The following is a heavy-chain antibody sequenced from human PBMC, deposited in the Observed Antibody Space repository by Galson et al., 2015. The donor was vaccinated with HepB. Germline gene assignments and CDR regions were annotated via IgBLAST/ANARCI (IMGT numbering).Heavy chain of an antibody. CDR1: GYTLTELS. CDR3: ATEDRMYSSSFC. D-gene: IGHD6-13*01. CDR2: FDPEDGET. V-gene: IGHV1-24*01. Sequence: SVKVSCKVSGYTLTELSMHWVRQAPGKGLEWMGGFDPEDGETIYAQKFQGRVTMTEDTSTDTAYMELSSLRSEDTAVYYCATEDRMYSSSFCWGQETLVTVSS. J-gene: IGHJ4*02.